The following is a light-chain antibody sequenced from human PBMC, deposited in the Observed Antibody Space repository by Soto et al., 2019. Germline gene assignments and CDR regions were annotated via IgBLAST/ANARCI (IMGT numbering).Light chain of an antibody. CDR2: DAS. Sequence: IVLTQSPATLSLFPGERATLSCRASQSISSYLAWYQQKPGQVPRLLVYDASNRATGIPVRFSGSGSGADFTLTISSLEPEDFAVYYCQQRSIWPLTFGGGTKVEIK. CDR1: QSISSY. V-gene: IGKV3-11*01. J-gene: IGKJ4*01. CDR3: QQRSIWPLT.